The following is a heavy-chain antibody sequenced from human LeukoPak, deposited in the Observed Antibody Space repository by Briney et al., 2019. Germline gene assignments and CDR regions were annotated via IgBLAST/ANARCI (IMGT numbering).Heavy chain of an antibody. Sequence: GGSLRLSCAASGFTFSSYAMHWVRQAPGKGLEWVAVISYDGSNKYYADSVKGRFTISRDNSKNTLYLQMNSLRAEDTAVYYCAKAGYSSGWLPFDPWGQGTLVTVSS. CDR1: GFTFSSYA. CDR2: ISYDGSNK. J-gene: IGHJ5*02. D-gene: IGHD6-19*01. CDR3: AKAGYSSGWLPFDP. V-gene: IGHV3-30*04.